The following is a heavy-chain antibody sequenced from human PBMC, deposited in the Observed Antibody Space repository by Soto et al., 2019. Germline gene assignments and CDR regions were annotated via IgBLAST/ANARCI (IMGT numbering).Heavy chain of an antibody. CDR3: ARDQGPNCMAV. J-gene: IGHJ6*03. CDR1: GYTFIYYS. Sequence: ASVKVSCKASGYTFIYYSIHWVRQAPGQGLEWMGILNPSGGTTNYAQKFQGRVTMTRDTSTSTVYMELSSLRSEDTAVYYCARDQGPNCMAVWGKGTTVTVSS. CDR2: LNPSGGTT. V-gene: IGHV1-46*01.